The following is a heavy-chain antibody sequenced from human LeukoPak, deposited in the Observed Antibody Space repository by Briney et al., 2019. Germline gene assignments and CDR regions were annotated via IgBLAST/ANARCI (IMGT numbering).Heavy chain of an antibody. Sequence: GGSLRLSCAASGFTFSSYEMNWVRQAPGKGLEWVSYISGSGSIIYYADSVKGRFTISRDNAKNSLYLQMNSLRAEDTAVYYCARAWWLRVFDYWGQGTLATVSS. CDR2: ISGSGSII. V-gene: IGHV3-48*03. D-gene: IGHD5-12*01. CDR1: GFTFSSYE. CDR3: ARAWWLRVFDY. J-gene: IGHJ4*02.